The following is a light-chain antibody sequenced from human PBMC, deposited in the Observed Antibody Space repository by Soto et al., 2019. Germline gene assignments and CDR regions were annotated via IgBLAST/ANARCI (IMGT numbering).Light chain of an antibody. CDR3: QQLSSYPIT. CDR2: AAS. J-gene: IGKJ5*01. Sequence: DIPLTQSPSFLSASVGDRVTITCRASQGIGTLLAWYQQKPGKAPKVLIYAASTLQSGVPSSFSGSGSGTEFTLTISSLQPEDFATYYCQQLSSYPITFGQGTRLEIK. V-gene: IGKV1-9*01. CDR1: QGIGTL.